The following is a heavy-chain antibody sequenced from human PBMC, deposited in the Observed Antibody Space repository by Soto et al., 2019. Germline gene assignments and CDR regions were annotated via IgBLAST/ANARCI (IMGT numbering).Heavy chain of an antibody. CDR3: ARRLYGDYDY. CDR2: ISTYNGNT. J-gene: IGHJ4*02. CDR1: GYSFTTSG. Sequence: QAQLVQSGAEVKEPGASVKVSCKASGYSFTTSGITWVRQAPGQGLEWMGWISTYNGNTNYAQKLQDRVTLTTDTATSTADMELRSLRSDDTAGYDCARRLYGDYDYWGEGTLVTVSS. V-gene: IGHV1-18*01. D-gene: IGHD4-17*01.